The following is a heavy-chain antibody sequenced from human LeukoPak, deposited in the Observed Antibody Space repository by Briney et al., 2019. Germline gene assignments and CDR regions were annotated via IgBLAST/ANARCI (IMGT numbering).Heavy chain of an antibody. D-gene: IGHD5-24*01. V-gene: IGHV4-39*02. J-gene: IGHJ3*02. CDR2: INYRGST. Sequence: KPSETLSLTCVVSGGSITSSTYSWGWIRQPPGKGPEWIGTINYRGSTYSNPSLESRVTISVDTSKNHFSLNLKSVTAADTAVYFCARRGLREAFDIWGQGTMVTVSS. CDR3: ARRGLREAFDI. CDR1: GGSITSSTYS.